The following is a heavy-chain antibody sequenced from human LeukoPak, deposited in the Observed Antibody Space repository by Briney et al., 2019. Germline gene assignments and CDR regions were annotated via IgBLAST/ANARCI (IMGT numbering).Heavy chain of an antibody. Sequence: HAGGSLRLSCAASGFTFNNYAMTWVRQAPGKGLEWVSVINGGGSSYYADSVKGRFTVSRDNSKNTLYLQMNSLRDEDTAVYYCAKGQGYNYGDSIDYWGQGTLVTVPS. D-gene: IGHD5-18*01. J-gene: IGHJ4*02. CDR2: INGGGSS. CDR3: AKGQGYNYGDSIDY. CDR1: GFTFNNYA. V-gene: IGHV3-23*01.